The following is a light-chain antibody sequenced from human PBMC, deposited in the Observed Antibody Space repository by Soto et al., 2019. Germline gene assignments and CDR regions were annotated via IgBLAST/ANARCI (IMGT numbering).Light chain of an antibody. Sequence: SVLTQPPSASGTPGQRVTISCSGSSSNIGSNTVNWYQQLPGTAPKLLMYANNQRPAGVPDRFSGSKSGTSASLAISGLQFEDEGDYYCAAWDDSLQGVFGGGTK. CDR2: ANN. J-gene: IGLJ3*02. CDR3: AAWDDSLQGV. CDR1: SSNIGSNT. V-gene: IGLV1-44*01.